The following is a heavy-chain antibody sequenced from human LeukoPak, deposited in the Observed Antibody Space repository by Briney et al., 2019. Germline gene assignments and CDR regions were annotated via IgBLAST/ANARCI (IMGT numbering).Heavy chain of an antibody. J-gene: IGHJ4*02. D-gene: IGHD3-16*01. V-gene: IGHV1-2*06. Sequence: ASVKVSCKDSGYTFICFYIHWVRQAPGQGLEWMGRINPSNGGTDYAQKFQGKVIMTRDTSINTAYMELSRLRSDDTAVYYCATLGEDHSDTPFDYWGQGTLVTVSS. CDR2: INPSNGGT. CDR1: GYTFICFY. CDR3: ATLGEDHSDTPFDY.